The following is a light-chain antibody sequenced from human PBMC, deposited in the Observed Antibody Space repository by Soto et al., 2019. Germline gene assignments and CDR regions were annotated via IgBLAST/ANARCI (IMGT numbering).Light chain of an antibody. V-gene: IGLV2-14*01. CDR3: SSYKSSSTLPYV. J-gene: IGLJ1*01. CDR1: SSDVGGYNL. CDR2: DVN. Sequence: QSALTQPASVSGSPGQSITISCTGTSSDVGGYNLVSWYQQYPDNAPKLMIFDVNTRPSGVSNRFSGSKSGNTASLTISGLQAEDEADYYCSSYKSSSTLPYVFGTGTKVTVL.